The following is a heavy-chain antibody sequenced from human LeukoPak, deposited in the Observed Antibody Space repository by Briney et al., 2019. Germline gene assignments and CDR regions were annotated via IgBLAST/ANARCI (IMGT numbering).Heavy chain of an antibody. V-gene: IGHV1-69*01. CDR2: IIPIFGTA. Sequence: GSSVKVSCKASGGTFSSYAISWVRQAPGQGLEWMGGIIPIFGTANYAQKFQGRVTITADESTSTAYMELSSLRSEDTAVYYCATSGDIVVAPAAFGYWGQGTLVTVSS. J-gene: IGHJ4*02. CDR1: GGTFSSYA. D-gene: IGHD2-2*01. CDR3: ATSGDIVVAPAAFGY.